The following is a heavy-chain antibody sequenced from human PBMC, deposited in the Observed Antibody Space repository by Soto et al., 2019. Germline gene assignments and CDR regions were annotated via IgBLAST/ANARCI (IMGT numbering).Heavy chain of an antibody. D-gene: IGHD1-20*01. Sequence: PGGSLRLSCAASGFTFSSYGMHWVRQAPGKGLEWVAVISYDGSNKYYADSVKGRFTISRDNSKNTLYLQMNSLRAEDTAVYYCAKDGNINGPLDYWGQGTLVTVSS. CDR2: ISYDGSNK. J-gene: IGHJ4*02. CDR3: AKDGNINGPLDY. CDR1: GFTFSSYG. V-gene: IGHV3-30*18.